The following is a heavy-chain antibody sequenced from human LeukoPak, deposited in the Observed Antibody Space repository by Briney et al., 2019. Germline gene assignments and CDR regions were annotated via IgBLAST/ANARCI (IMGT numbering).Heavy chain of an antibody. CDR2: FTGSSGST. V-gene: IGHV3-23*01. CDR1: GFTLNSYA. Sequence: GGSLRLSCAASGFTLNSYAMSWVRQAPGKGLEWVSVFTGSSGSTYYADSVKGRFTISRDNSKNTLYLQMNSLRAEDTAVYYCAKVRGALDYWGQGTLVTVSS. D-gene: IGHD3-10*01. J-gene: IGHJ4*02. CDR3: AKVRGALDY.